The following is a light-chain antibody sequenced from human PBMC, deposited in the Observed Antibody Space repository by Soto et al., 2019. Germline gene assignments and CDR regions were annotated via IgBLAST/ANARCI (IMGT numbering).Light chain of an antibody. CDR3: SSYTSSSWV. CDR2: DVS. CDR1: RSDLGGYDY. J-gene: IGLJ3*02. Sequence: QSALTQPASVSGSPGQSITISCTGTRSDLGGYDYVSWYQHHPGKAPKLMIYDVSNRPSGVSSRFSGSKSGNTASLTISGLQAEDEADYYCSSYTSSSWVFGGGTQLTVL. V-gene: IGLV2-14*03.